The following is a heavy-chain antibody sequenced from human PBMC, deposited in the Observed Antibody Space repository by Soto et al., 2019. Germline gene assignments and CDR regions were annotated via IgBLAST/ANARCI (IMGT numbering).Heavy chain of an antibody. CDR1: GFIFDNHA. J-gene: IGHJ2*01. CDR2: VTWNSVAT. D-gene: IGHD3-16*01. Sequence: EVQLVESGGGLVQPGRSLRLSCTASGFIFDNHAMHWVRQAPGKGLEWVAGVTWNSVATGYADSMKGRFTISRDNAKNSLYLQMNSLSAEDTAVYFCVKEGGMKYFDFWGRGTVVTVSS. CDR3: VKEGGMKYFDF. V-gene: IGHV3-9*01.